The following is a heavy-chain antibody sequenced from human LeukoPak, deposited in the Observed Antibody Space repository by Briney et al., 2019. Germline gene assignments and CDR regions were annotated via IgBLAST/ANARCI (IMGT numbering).Heavy chain of an antibody. D-gene: IGHD6-13*01. J-gene: IGHJ4*02. V-gene: IGHV3-7*01. CDR1: GFTLSNYW. CDR2: VKQNGSEK. CDR3: ARGGSSSWYFN. Sequence: GGSLRLSCAASGFTLSNYWMSWVRQAPGKGLEWVANVKQNGSEKYYVDSVKGRFTISRDNAKSSLYLQMNSLRAEDPAVYYCARGGSSSWYFNWGQGTLVTVSS.